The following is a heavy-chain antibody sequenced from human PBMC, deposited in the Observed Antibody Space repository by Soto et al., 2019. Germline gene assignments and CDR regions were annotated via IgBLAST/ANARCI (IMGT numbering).Heavy chain of an antibody. CDR1: GGSISSYY. J-gene: IGHJ6*02. CDR3: ARDRRVSWTTVTAVYYYYGMDV. Sequence: PSETLSLTCTVSGGSISSYYWSWIRQPPGKGLEWIGYIYYSGSTNYNPSLKSRVTISVDTSKNQFSLKLSSVTAADTAVYYCARDRRVSWTTVTAVYYYYGMDVWGQGTTVTVSS. D-gene: IGHD4-4*01. CDR2: IYYSGST. V-gene: IGHV4-59*01.